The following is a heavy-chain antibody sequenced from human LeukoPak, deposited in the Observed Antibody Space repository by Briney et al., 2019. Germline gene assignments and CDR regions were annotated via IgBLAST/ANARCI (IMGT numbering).Heavy chain of an antibody. D-gene: IGHD4-17*01. CDR1: GFTFDDYA. CDR3: AKARSTTVTTFYYYGMDV. V-gene: IGHV3-9*01. CDR2: ISWNSGSI. Sequence: QPGGSLRLSCAASGFTFDDYAMHWVRQAPGKGLEWVSGISWNSGSIGYADSVKGRFTISRDNAKNSLYLQMNSLRAEDTALYYCAKARSTTVTTFYYYGMDVWGQGTTVTVSS. J-gene: IGHJ6*02.